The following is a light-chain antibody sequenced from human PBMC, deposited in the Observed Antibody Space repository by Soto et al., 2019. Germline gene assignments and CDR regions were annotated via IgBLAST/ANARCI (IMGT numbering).Light chain of an antibody. CDR3: QQYYSYPLT. CDR2: DAF. V-gene: IGKV3D-15*01. J-gene: IGKJ4*01. Sequence: EIVMTQSPAALSVSPGERATLSCRSSPSVSNSLAWYHHKPGQAPRLIIYDAFNRATGVPTRFSGSWSGTDCTLTISCLQSEDVATYYCQQYYSYPLTFGGGTKVDIK. CDR1: PSVSNS.